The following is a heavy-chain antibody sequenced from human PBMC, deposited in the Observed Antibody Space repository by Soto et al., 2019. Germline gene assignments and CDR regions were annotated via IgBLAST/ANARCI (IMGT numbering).Heavy chain of an antibody. Sequence: SETLSLTCTVSGGSISSSSYYWGWIRQPPGKGLEWIGNMYYSGSTLYNPSLKSRVTISVDTSKNQFSLKLSSVTAADTAVYYCARHTPAISISDHWGQGTLVTVSS. CDR3: ARHTPAISISDH. V-gene: IGHV4-39*01. D-gene: IGHD2-15*01. CDR1: GGSISSSSYY. CDR2: MYYSGST. J-gene: IGHJ4*02.